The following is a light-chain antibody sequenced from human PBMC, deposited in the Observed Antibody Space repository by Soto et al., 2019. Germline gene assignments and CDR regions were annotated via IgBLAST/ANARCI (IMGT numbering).Light chain of an antibody. CDR3: SSYTSSSTLEV. J-gene: IGLJ1*01. CDR2: DVS. V-gene: IGLV2-14*01. CDR1: SSDVGGYNY. Sequence: QSALTHPASVSGSPGQSITFSCTGTSSDVGGYNYVSWYQQHPGKAPKLMIYDVSNRPSGVSNRFSGSKSGNTASLTISGLQSEDEADYYCSSYTSSSTLEVFGTGTKLTVL.